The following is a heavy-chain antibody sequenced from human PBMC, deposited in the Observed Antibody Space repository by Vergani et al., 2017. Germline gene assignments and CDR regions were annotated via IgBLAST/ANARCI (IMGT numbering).Heavy chain of an antibody. CDR1: GYSFTSYW. J-gene: IGHJ4*02. Sequence: EVQLVQSGAEVKKPGESLKISCKGSGYSFTSYWIGWVRQMPGKGLEWMGIIYPGDSDTRYSPSFQGQVTISADKSISTAYLQWSSLKASDTAMYYCATQYSYGALHEGTFDYWGQGTLVTVSS. D-gene: IGHD5-18*01. CDR3: ATQYSYGALHEGTFDY. V-gene: IGHV5-51*01. CDR2: IYPGDSDT.